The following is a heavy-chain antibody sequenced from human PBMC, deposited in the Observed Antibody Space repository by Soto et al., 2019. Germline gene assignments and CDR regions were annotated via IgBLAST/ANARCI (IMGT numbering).Heavy chain of an antibody. J-gene: IGHJ4*02. CDR3: ANFGSSGYQFDY. D-gene: IGHD3-22*01. Sequence: QLGGSLRLSCAASGFTFSSYAMSWVRQAPGKGLEWVSAISGSGGSTYYADSVKGRFTISRDNSKNTLYLQMNSLRAEDTAVYYCANFGSSGYQFDYWGQGTLVTVSS. CDR1: GFTFSSYA. CDR2: ISGSGGST. V-gene: IGHV3-23*01.